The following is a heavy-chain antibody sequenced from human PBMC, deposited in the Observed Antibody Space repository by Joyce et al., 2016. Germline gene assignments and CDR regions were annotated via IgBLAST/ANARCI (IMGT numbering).Heavy chain of an antibody. CDR2: INGGSGNA. J-gene: IGHJ4*02. CDR1: AYSFTSYT. V-gene: IGHV1-3*01. Sequence: QVQVVQSGAEMKKPGASVKGSCKASAYSFTSYTIHWVRQAPGQRLEWLGWINGGSGNAKVSRKFQDRGTITRDTSATTGYMELSRLRSDDTAVYYCARGYRSGNIKLDFWGQGTLVTVSS. CDR3: ARGYRSGNIKLDF. D-gene: IGHD6-19*01.